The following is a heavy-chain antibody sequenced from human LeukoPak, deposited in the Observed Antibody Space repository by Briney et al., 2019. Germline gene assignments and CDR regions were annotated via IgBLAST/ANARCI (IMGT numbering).Heavy chain of an antibody. V-gene: IGHV4-31*03. CDR1: GGSISSGGYY. D-gene: IGHD6-19*01. Sequence: SQTLSLTCTVSGGSISSGGYYWSWIRQHPGKGLEWIGYIYYSGSTNYNPSLKSRVTISVDTSKNQFSLKLSSVTAADTAVYYCARGYSSGPNDYWGQGTLVTVSS. CDR3: ARGYSSGPNDY. CDR2: IYYSGST. J-gene: IGHJ4*02.